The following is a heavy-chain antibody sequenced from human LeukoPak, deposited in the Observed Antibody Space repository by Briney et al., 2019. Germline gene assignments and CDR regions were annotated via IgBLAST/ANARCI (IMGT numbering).Heavy chain of an antibody. J-gene: IGHJ4*02. D-gene: IGHD1-26*01. CDR1: GFTFSDYY. Sequence: GGSLRLSCAASGFTFSDYYMSWIRQAPGKGLEWVSYISSSGDAIYSADSVKGRFTISRDNAKDSLYQQMDSLRAEDTAVYYCVRDPRGSYPFDYWGQGSLVTVSS. CDR2: ISSSGDAI. V-gene: IGHV3-11*01. CDR3: VRDPRGSYPFDY.